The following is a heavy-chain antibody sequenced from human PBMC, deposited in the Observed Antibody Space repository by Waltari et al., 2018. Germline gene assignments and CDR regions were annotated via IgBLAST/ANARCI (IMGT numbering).Heavy chain of an antibody. Sequence: QVQLVQSGAEVKKPGSSVKVSCKASGGTFSSYAISWVRQAPGQGLEWKGRINQSFGTANDAQKYQGRVTIAADKSTSTAYMELSSLRAEDTAVYYGAVSGRYSGYDLLVDYWGQGTLVTVSS. V-gene: IGHV1-69*08. CDR3: AVSGRYSGYDLLVDY. CDR2: INQSFGTA. J-gene: IGHJ4*02. D-gene: IGHD5-12*01. CDR1: GGTFSSYA.